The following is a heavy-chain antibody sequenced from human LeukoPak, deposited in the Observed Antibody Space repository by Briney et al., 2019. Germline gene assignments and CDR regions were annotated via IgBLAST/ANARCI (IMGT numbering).Heavy chain of an antibody. CDR3: TRRMSQWLVRGYGMDV. V-gene: IGHV3-49*03. D-gene: IGHD6-19*01. J-gene: IGHJ6*02. CDR1: GFTFGDYA. Sequence: GGSLRLSCTASGFTFGDYAMSWFRQAPGKGLEWVGFIRSKAYGGTTEYAASVKGRFTISRDDSKSIAYLQMNSLKTEDTAVYYCTRRMSQWLVRGYGMDVWGQGTTVTVSS. CDR2: IRSKAYGGTT.